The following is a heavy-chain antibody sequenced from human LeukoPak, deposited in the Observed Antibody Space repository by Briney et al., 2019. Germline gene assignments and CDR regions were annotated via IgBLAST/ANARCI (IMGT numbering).Heavy chain of an antibody. V-gene: IGHV3-66*01. D-gene: IGHD3-22*01. CDR1: GFTISSNY. CDR3: ARDRGAYYYETGY. Sequence: SGGSLRLSCAASGFTISSNYMNWVRQAPGKGLEWVSVIYSGGSTYYADSVKGRFTISRDDSKNTLYLQMNSLRVEDTAVYYCARDRGAYYYETGYWGQGTLVTVSS. J-gene: IGHJ4*02. CDR2: IYSGGST.